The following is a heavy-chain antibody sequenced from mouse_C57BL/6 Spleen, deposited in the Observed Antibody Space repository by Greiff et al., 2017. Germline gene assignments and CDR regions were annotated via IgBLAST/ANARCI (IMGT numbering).Heavy chain of an antibody. CDR1: GYTFTSYW. CDR2: IYPGSGST. V-gene: IGHV1-55*01. CDR3: ARGYGNYWYFDV. Sequence: QVQLQQPGAELVKPGASVKMSCKASGYTFTSYWITWVKQRPGQGLEWIGDIYPGSGSTNYNEKFKSKATLTVDTSSSTAYMQLSSLTSEDSEVYYCARGYGNYWYFDVWGTGTTVTVSS. J-gene: IGHJ1*03. D-gene: IGHD2-1*01.